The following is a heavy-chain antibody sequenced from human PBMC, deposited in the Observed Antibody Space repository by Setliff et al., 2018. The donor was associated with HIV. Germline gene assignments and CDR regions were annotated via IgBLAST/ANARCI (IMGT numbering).Heavy chain of an antibody. V-gene: IGHV4-61*09. J-gene: IGHJ4*02. Sequence: PSETLSLTCSVSGAPLTSGSYFWNWLRLPAGKGLEWIGYVYTSGKHNYNPSLESRAAIFLDTSKKQFSLSLTSVTAADTAVYYCARGEGGFLDFDLVLTTFDFWGQGTPVTVSS. CDR3: ARGEGGFLDFDLVLTTFDF. D-gene: IGHD3-9*01. CDR2: VYTSGKH. CDR1: GAPLTSGSYF.